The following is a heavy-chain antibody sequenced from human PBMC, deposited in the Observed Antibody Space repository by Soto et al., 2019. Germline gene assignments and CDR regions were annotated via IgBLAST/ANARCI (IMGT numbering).Heavy chain of an antibody. CDR3: ARVKGGDLFDY. Sequence: GGSLRLSCAASGFTVSSNYMSWVRQAPGKGLEWVSVIYSGGSTYYADSVKSRFTISRHNSKNTLYLQMNSLRAEDTAVYYCARVKGGDLFDYWGQGTLVTVSS. J-gene: IGHJ4*02. V-gene: IGHV3-53*04. CDR1: GFTVSSNY. D-gene: IGHD4-17*01. CDR2: IYSGGST.